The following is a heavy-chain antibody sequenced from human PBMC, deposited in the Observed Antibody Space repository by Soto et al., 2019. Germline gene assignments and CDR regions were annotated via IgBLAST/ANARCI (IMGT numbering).Heavy chain of an antibody. D-gene: IGHD1-26*01. Sequence: PSETLSLTCAVSGASISASNWWSWVRQPPGKGLEWMGEIHHSGSSNYKPSLKIRVTISIDKSKNQFALRLSSVTAADTAVYYCARHVVVPSTTQFYYFGMDVWGQGTTVTVAS. V-gene: IGHV4-4*02. CDR2: IHHSGSS. CDR3: ARHVVVPSTTQFYYFGMDV. CDR1: GASISASNW. J-gene: IGHJ6*02.